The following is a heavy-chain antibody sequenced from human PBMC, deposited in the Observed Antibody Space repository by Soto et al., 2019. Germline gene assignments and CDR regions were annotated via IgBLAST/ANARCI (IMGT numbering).Heavy chain of an antibody. J-gene: IGHJ4*02. CDR3: ARDPMSGSQKLHFDY. CDR1: GFSFSSYS. CDR2: ISGGGGTT. D-gene: IGHD1-26*01. Sequence: EVQLVESGGGLVQPGGSLRLSCAASGFSFSSYSMNWVRQAPGKGLEWVSYISGGGGTTYYADSVKGRFTISRDNAKKSLYLQLSSLRDVDTAVYYCARDPMSGSQKLHFDYWGQGSLVTVSS. V-gene: IGHV3-48*02.